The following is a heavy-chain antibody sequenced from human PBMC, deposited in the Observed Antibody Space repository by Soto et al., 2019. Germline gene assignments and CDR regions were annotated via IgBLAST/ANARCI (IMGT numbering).Heavy chain of an antibody. Sequence: QLQLQESGPGLVKPSETLSLTCTVTGDSIRSISYYWGWIRQPPGKGLEWIGSIYFIGNTNYKPSLKIRVTLSVDTSKNQSSLKLSSVTAADTAVYLCARHFLSPRGGPAAGEGWFDPWGQGTLVTVSS. J-gene: IGHJ5*02. CDR3: ARHFLSPRGGPAAGEGWFDP. D-gene: IGHD6-13*01. V-gene: IGHV4-39*01. CDR1: GDSIRSISYY. CDR2: IYFIGNT.